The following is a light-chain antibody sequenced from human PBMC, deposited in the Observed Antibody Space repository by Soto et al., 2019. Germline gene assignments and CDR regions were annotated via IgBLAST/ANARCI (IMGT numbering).Light chain of an antibody. CDR3: FSFTTDWTHV. J-gene: IGLJ1*01. Sequence: QSVLTQPASVSGSPGQSITISCTGTSCDVGAYNYVSWFQQHPGKAPTLIISEVSNRPSGVSNRFSGSKSGNAASLTISGLQAEDEADYFCFSFTTDWTHVFGTGTKVTVL. CDR2: EVS. CDR1: SCDVGAYNY. V-gene: IGLV2-14*01.